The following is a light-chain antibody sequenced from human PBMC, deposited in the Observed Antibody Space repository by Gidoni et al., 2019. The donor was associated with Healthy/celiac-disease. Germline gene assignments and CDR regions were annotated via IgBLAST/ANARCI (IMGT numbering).Light chain of an antibody. CDR1: QSISSW. J-gene: IGKJ1*01. Sequence: DIQMTQSPSTLSASVGDRVTITCRASQSISSWLAWYQQKPGKAPKLLIYKASSLESGVPSRFSGSGSGTEFTLTISSLQPDDFATYYCQQYNSYRTFXQXTKVXIK. CDR2: KAS. V-gene: IGKV1-5*03. CDR3: QQYNSYRT.